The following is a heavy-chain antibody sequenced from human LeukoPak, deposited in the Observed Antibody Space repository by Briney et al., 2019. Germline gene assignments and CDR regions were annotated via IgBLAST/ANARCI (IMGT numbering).Heavy chain of an antibody. CDR3: AKGISFGVVIIPHDY. J-gene: IGHJ4*02. D-gene: IGHD3-3*01. V-gene: IGHV3-74*01. Sequence: GGSLRLSCTASGFSFSGHWMHWARQLPGKGLVWVSRISPTGSTTSYADSVKGRFTISRDNSKNTLYLQMNSLRAEDTAVYYCAKGISFGVVIIPHDYWGQGTLVTVSS. CDR1: GFSFSGHW. CDR2: ISPTGSTT.